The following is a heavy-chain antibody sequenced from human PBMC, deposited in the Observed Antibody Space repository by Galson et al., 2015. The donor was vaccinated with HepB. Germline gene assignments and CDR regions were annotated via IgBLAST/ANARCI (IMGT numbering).Heavy chain of an antibody. CDR3: ASDLCRNNFNCDLVSD. D-gene: IGHD3-9*01. CDR1: GITFSDYW. CDR2: INQDGGTT. J-gene: IGHJ4*02. Sequence: SLRLSCAASGITFSDYWMHWVRQVPGKGLVWVSRINQDGGTTTYADSVKGRFTISRDNAKNTLYLQMNSLRAEDTAVYYCASDLCRNNFNCDLVSDWGQGILVTVSS. V-gene: IGHV3-74*01.